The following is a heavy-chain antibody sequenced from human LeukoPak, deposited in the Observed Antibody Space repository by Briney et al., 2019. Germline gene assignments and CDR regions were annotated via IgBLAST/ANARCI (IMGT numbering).Heavy chain of an antibody. V-gene: IGHV3-11*05. D-gene: IGHD3-16*01. CDR1: GFTFSDYY. CDR2: ISSSSDYT. J-gene: IGHJ4*02. CDR3: ARGGGSNYFDH. Sequence: PGGSLRLSCAASGFTFSDYYMTWIRQAPGKGLEWVSYISSSSDYTNHADSVKGRFTISRDNAKNSLYLQVNSLRAEDTAVYYCARGGGSNYFDHWGQGTLVTVSS.